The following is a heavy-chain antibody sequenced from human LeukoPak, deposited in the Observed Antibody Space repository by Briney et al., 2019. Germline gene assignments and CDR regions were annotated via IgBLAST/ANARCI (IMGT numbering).Heavy chain of an antibody. CDR2: IKQDGSEQ. CDR3: ARGYYDFDY. J-gene: IGHJ4*02. CDR1: GFTFSSYW. D-gene: IGHD3-10*01. Sequence: PGGSLRLSCAASGFTFSSYWMSWVRQAPGKGPEWVANIKQDGSEQYYVDSVKGRFTISRDNAKNPLYLQMNSLRAEDTAVYYCARGYYDFDYWGRGTLVTVSS. V-gene: IGHV3-7*01.